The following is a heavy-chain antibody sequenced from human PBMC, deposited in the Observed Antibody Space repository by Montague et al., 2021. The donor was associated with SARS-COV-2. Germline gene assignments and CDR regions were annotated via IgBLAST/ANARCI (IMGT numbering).Heavy chain of an antibody. J-gene: IGHJ3*02. V-gene: IGHV3-53*04. CDR3: ARVQGYSGYDGAFDI. Sequence: SLSLSCAASGFTVSSNYMSWVRQAPGKGLEWVSVIYSGDSTYYAASVKGRFTISRHNSKNTLYLQMNSLRAEDTAVHYCARVQGYSGYDGAFDIWGQGTMVTVSS. CDR2: IYSGDST. D-gene: IGHD5-12*01. CDR1: GFTVSSNY.